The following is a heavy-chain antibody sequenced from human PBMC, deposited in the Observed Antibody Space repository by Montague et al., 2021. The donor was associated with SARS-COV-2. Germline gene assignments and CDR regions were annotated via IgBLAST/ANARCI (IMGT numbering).Heavy chain of an antibody. Sequence: SETLSLTCTVSVGSISSGNYYWDWIRQPPGKGLEWIGRIYASGSTYYXPSLKSRVTISVDTSKNHFSLKLSSVTAADTAVYYCARRGRKLLPVATTIGGFDIWGQGTMVTVSS. V-gene: IGHV4-39*02. D-gene: IGHD5-12*01. CDR2: IYASGST. CDR3: ARRGRKLLPVATTIGGFDI. J-gene: IGHJ3*02. CDR1: VGSISSGNYY.